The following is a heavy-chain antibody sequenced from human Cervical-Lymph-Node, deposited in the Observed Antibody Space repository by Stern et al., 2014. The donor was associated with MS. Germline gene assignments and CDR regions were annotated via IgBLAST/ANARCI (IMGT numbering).Heavy chain of an antibody. J-gene: IGHJ4*02. V-gene: IGHV1-69*01. CDR1: GGIFISSP. D-gene: IGHD6-19*01. Sequence: VQLVQSGAELKKPGSSVHVSCPTSGGIFISSPISWVRQVPGKGLEWMGDISPGLDSVDYAEEFQGRFTLTADDSTNTVYMELTSLQSGDTAMYYCARDGFDSGSALAFWGQGTLVTVSS. CDR3: ARDGFDSGSALAF. CDR2: ISPGLDSV.